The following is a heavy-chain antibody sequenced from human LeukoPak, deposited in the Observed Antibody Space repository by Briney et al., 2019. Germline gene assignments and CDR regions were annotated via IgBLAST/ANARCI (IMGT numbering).Heavy chain of an antibody. V-gene: IGHV1-69*05. Sequence: SVKVSCTASGGTFSSYAISWVRPAPGQGLEWIGGIIPIFGTANYAQKFQGRVTITTDESTSTAYMELSSLRAEDTAVYYCAVYGDYPEMGCYYFDYWGQGTLVTVSS. D-gene: IGHD4-17*01. CDR2: IIPIFGTA. CDR1: GGTFSSYA. J-gene: IGHJ4*02. CDR3: AVYGDYPEMGCYYFDY.